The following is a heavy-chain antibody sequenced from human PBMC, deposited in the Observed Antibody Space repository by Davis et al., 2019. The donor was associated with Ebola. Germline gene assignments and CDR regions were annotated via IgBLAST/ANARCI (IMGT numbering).Heavy chain of an antibody. CDR1: GGSVSSGSYF. CDR3: TRDQGYTGSWYGDDYVFSYYGMDV. D-gene: IGHD6-13*01. Sequence: MPSETLSLTCTVSGGSVSSGSYFWSWIRQPPAKGLEWIGYIYDSGSTNYNPSLKSRVTISLDTSKNHFSLKLTSVTAADTAVYYCTRDQGYTGSWYGDDYVFSYYGMDVWGKGTTVIVSS. V-gene: IGHV4-61*01. CDR2: IYDSGST. J-gene: IGHJ6*04.